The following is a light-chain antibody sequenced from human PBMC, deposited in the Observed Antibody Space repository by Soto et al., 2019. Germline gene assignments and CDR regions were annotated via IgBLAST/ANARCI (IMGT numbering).Light chain of an antibody. Sequence: EIVMTQSPATLSVSPGERATLSCRASQSVSSNLAWYQQKPGQAPRLLIYGASTRATGIPARFSGSGSGTEFTLPVDCLQCEDVAVYYCQKYKDWPPFTFGRGTKVDI. CDR1: QSVSSN. CDR2: GAS. V-gene: IGKV3-15*01. J-gene: IGKJ3*01. CDR3: QKYKDWPPFT.